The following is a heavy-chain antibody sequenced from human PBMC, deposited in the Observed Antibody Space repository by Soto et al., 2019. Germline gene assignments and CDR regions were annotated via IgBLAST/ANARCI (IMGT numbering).Heavy chain of an antibody. CDR2: SHQSGSA. Sequence: QVQLQESGPGLVKPSGTLSLTCAVSGVSISSHDWWTWVRQPPGKGLEWIGESHQSGSANYNSSPGGPVTLSGEQSKDQFPLELGSVAVADTALYFRADWGYRPLLWGQGTLVTVSS. J-gene: IGHJ4*02. V-gene: IGHV4-4*02. D-gene: IGHD3-16*01. CDR1: GVSISSHDW. CDR3: ADWGYRPLL.